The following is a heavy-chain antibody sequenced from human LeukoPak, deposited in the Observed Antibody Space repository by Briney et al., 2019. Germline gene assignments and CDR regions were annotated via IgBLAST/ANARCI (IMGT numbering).Heavy chain of an antibody. CDR1: GFTFRDFG. D-gene: IGHD3-16*01. V-gene: IGHV3-23*01. J-gene: IGHJ4*02. CDR3: VKGPYYESPALDS. CDR2: INGGGDTT. Sequence: GGSLRLSCAASGFTFRDFGMNWVRQTPRKGLEWISHINGGGDTTHYADFVKGRFTISRDNSQNTLYVQMNSLRTEDTAIYYCVKGPYYESPALDSWGQGTPVTVSS.